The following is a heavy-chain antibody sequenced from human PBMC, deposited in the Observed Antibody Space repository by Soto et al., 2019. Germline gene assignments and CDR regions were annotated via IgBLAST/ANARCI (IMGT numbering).Heavy chain of an antibody. CDR3: ARENQGGLIAAFYYFDY. CDR2: IWYDGSNK. V-gene: IGHV3-33*01. D-gene: IGHD6-6*01. Sequence: QVQLVESGGGVVQPGRSLRLSCAASGFTFSSYGMHWVRQAPGKGLERVAVIWYDGSNKYYADSVKGRFTISRDNSKSTLYLQMNSLRAEDTAVYYCARENQGGLIAAFYYFDYWGQGTLVTVSS. J-gene: IGHJ4*02. CDR1: GFTFSSYG.